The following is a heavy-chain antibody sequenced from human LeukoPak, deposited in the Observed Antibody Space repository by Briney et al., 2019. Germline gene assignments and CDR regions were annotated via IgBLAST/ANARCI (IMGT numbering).Heavy chain of an antibody. J-gene: IGHJ5*02. CDR3: ARQGYISGQGFRNNWFDP. D-gene: IGHD6-19*01. Sequence: GSLRLSCAGSGFTFSNYAMSWIRQPPGKGLEWIGTIFYSGSTYYNPSLKSRVTMSVDTSKNQFSLKLSSVTAADTAVYYCARQGYISGQGFRNNWFDPWGQGSLVTVSA. V-gene: IGHV4-39*01. CDR2: IFYSGST. CDR1: GFTFSNYA.